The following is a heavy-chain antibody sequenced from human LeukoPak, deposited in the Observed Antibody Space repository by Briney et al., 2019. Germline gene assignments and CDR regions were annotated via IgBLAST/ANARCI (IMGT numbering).Heavy chain of an antibody. Sequence: GRSLRLSCAASGFTFDDYAMHWVRQAPGKGLEWVSGISWSSGSIGYADSLKGRFTISRDNAKNSLYLHMNSLRAEDTAVYYCAKDHPPDTGRDDNWFDPWGQGTLVTVSS. CDR1: GFTFDDYA. V-gene: IGHV3-9*01. D-gene: IGHD2-15*01. CDR2: ISWSSGSI. J-gene: IGHJ5*02. CDR3: AKDHPPDTGRDDNWFDP.